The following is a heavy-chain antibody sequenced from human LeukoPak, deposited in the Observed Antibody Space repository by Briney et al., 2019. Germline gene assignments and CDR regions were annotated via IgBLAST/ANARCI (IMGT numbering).Heavy chain of an antibody. CDR3: ARNGYSYGSLDYFDY. CDR1: GFSFSSYG. V-gene: IGHV3-30*03. J-gene: IGHJ4*02. D-gene: IGHD5-18*01. Sequence: GGSLRLSCAASGFSFSSYGMHWVRHAPGKGLEGVAVISYAGSSKLYADSVKGRFTLSRDNSKNTLYLQMNSLSAEDTAVYYCARNGYSYGSLDYFDYWGQGTLVTVSS. CDR2: ISYAGSSK.